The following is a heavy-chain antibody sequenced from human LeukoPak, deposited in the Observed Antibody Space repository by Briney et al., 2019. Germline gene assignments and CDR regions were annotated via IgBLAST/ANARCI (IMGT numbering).Heavy chain of an antibody. CDR3: AKERGYGYNHIDY. D-gene: IGHD5-24*01. CDR2: ISGSGGST. Sequence: GGSLRLSCAASGFTFSSYAMTWVRQAPGKGLEWVSTISGSGGSTYYADSVKGRFTISRDKSKNTVYLQMNSLRAEDTAVYYCAKERGYGYNHIDYWGQGTLVTVSS. V-gene: IGHV3-23*01. J-gene: IGHJ4*02. CDR1: GFTFSSYA.